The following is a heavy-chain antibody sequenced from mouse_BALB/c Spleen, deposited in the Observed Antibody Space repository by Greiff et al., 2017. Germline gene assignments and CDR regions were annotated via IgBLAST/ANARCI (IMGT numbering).Heavy chain of an antibody. CDR1: GYTFTSYD. Sequence: QVQLQQSGPELVKPGASVKISCKASGYTFTSYDINWVQQRPGQGLEWIGWIYPGDGSTKYNEKFKGKATLTADKSSSTAYMQLSSLTSENSAVYFCARLDYYGSSYAMDYWGQGTSVTVSS. CDR2: IYPGDGST. J-gene: IGHJ4*01. CDR3: ARLDYYGSSYAMDY. V-gene: IGHV1S56*01. D-gene: IGHD1-1*01.